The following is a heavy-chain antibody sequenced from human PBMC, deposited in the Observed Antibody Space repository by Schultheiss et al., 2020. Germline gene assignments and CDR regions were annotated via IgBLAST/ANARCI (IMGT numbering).Heavy chain of an antibody. D-gene: IGHD1-7*01. Sequence: ESLKISCKGSGYSFSSYWIGWVRQMPGKGLEWMGIIYPGDSDTRYSPSFQGQVTISADKSISTAYLQWSSLKASDTAMYYCARALELREGYYYGMDVWGQGTTVTVSS. J-gene: IGHJ6*02. CDR3: ARALELREGYYYGMDV. CDR1: GYSFSSYW. CDR2: IYPGDSDT. V-gene: IGHV5-51*01.